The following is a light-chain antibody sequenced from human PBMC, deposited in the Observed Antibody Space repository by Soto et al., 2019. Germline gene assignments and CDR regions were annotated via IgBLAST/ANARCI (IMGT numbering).Light chain of an antibody. J-gene: IGKJ2*01. CDR1: QSISIW. CDR3: QQYRSLYT. CDR2: KAS. V-gene: IGKV1-5*03. Sequence: DIQMTQSPSTLSASVGDRVTITCRASQSISIWLAWYQQKPGKAPKLLIYKASSLESGVPSRFSGSGSGTAFTLTISYLLSDDFASYYCQQYRSLYTFGQGTKLEIK.